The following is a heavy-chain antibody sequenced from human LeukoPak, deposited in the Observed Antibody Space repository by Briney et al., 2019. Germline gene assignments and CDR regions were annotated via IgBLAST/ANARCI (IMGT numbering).Heavy chain of an antibody. CDR2: IYYSGST. Sequence: PSETLSLTCTVSGSSISSSSFYWVWIRQPPGKGLEWIGSIYYSGSTYSNPSLKSRVTISVDTSKNQFSLKLSSVTAADTAVYYCARRPNYYDSSGYSGNYFDYWGQGTLVTVSS. CDR3: ARRPNYYDSSGYSGNYFDY. D-gene: IGHD3-22*01. V-gene: IGHV4-39*01. J-gene: IGHJ4*02. CDR1: GSSISSSSFY.